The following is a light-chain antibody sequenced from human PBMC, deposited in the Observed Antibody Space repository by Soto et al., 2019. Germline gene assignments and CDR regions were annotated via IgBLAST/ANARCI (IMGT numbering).Light chain of an antibody. CDR1: QSVSSY. CDR3: QQRATGTHMYT. J-gene: IGKJ2*01. Sequence: EIVLTQSPATLSLSAGERATLSCRASQSVSSYLAWYQQKPGQVPRLLIYHASNMATGIPARFSGSGSGTDFTLNLSSLEPEDFAVYYCQQRATGTHMYTFGQGTKLEI. V-gene: IGKV3-11*01. CDR2: HAS.